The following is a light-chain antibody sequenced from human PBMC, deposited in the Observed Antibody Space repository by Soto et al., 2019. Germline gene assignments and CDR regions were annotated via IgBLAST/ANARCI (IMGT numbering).Light chain of an antibody. CDR3: QAWDSSTAHVV. CDR1: KLGDEY. V-gene: IGLV3-1*01. J-gene: IGLJ2*01. CDR2: QDS. Sequence: SYELTQPPSVSVSPGQTASITCSGDKLGDEYASWYQQKPGQSPVLVIYQDSKRPSGIPERFSGSNSGNTATLTISGTQAMDEADYYCQAWDSSTAHVVFGGGTKLTVL.